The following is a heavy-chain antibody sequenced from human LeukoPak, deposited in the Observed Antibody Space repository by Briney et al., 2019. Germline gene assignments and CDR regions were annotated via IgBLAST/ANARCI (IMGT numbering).Heavy chain of an antibody. Sequence: SETLSLTCAVYGGSFSGYYWSWIRQPPGKGLEWIGEINHSGSTNYNPSLKSRVTISVNTSKNQFSLKLSSVTAADTAVYYCARCYYGSGSYSLDYWGQGTLVTVSS. J-gene: IGHJ4*02. CDR1: GGSFSGYY. CDR2: INHSGST. CDR3: ARCYYGSGSYSLDY. V-gene: IGHV4-34*01. D-gene: IGHD3-10*01.